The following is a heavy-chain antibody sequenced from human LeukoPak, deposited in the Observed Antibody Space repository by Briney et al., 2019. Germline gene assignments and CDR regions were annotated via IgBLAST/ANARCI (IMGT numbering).Heavy chain of an antibody. CDR1: GYSFTSYW. CDR3: ARRHDNSEWFES. Sequence: GESLKISCKGFGYSFTSYWIGWVRQMPGKGLEWMGTIYPGDSGTRYSPSFQGQVTISADKSINTAYLQWSSLKASDSAIYYCARRHDNSEWFESWGQGALVTVSS. CDR2: IYPGDSGT. J-gene: IGHJ5*01. D-gene: IGHD5-24*01. V-gene: IGHV5-51*01.